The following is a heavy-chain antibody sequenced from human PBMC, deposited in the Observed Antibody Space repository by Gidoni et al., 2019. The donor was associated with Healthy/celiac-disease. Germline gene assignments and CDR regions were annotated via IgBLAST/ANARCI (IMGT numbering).Heavy chain of an antibody. Sequence: QVQLVQSGAEVKKPGASVKVSCKASGYTFTSYYMHWVRQAPGQGLEWMGIINPSGGSTSYAQKFQGRVTMTRDTSTSTVYMELSSLRSEDTAVYYCASEVDPGIADILTGRPGYYGMDVWGQGTTVTVSS. CDR2: INPSGGST. V-gene: IGHV1-46*01. CDR1: GYTFTSYY. J-gene: IGHJ6*02. D-gene: IGHD3-9*01. CDR3: ASEVDPGIADILTGRPGYYGMDV.